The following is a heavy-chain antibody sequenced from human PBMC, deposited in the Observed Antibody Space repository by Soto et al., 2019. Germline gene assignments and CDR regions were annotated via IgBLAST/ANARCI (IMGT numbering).Heavy chain of an antibody. D-gene: IGHD6-19*01. J-gene: IGHJ6*02. CDR1: GYTFTSYG. CDR2: ISAYNGNT. V-gene: IGHV1-18*01. Sequence: ASVKVSCKASGYTFTSYGISWVRQAPGQGLEWMGWISAYNGNTNYAQKLQGRVTMTTDTSTSTAYMELRSLRSDDTAVYYCARVGPKKQWLGPEDYYYGMDVWGQGTTVTVSS. CDR3: ARVGPKKQWLGPEDYYYGMDV.